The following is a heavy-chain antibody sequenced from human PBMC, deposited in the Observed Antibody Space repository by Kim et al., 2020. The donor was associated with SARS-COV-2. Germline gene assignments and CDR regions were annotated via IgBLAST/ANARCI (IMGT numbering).Heavy chain of an antibody. CDR3: AREINWNLEGAS. V-gene: IGHV3-21*01. CDR1: GFTFSSST. J-gene: IGHJ5*02. CDR2: IVSSGRYI. Sequence: GGSLRLSCAASGFTFSSSTMHWVRQAPGKGLEWVSSIVSSGRYIYYADSVKGRFTISRDNAKNSVFLQMNSLRVEDTAVYYCAREINWNLEGASWGQGT. D-gene: IGHD1-1*01.